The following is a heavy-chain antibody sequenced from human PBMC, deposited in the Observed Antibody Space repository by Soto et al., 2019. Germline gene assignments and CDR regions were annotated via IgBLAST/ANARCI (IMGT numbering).Heavy chain of an antibody. V-gene: IGHV3-11*01. CDR3: ARRAASGRHFDH. CDR1: GFTFSDHY. D-gene: IGHD6-13*01. Sequence: QVQLVESGGGLVMPGESLRLSCAASGFTFSDHYMSWIRQAPGKGLEWVSYISSSGNYMYYADSVKGRFTVSRDNDENSLYLQMKSLRAEDTAVYYCARRAASGRHFDHWGQGTLVSVS. CDR2: ISSSGNYM. J-gene: IGHJ4*02.